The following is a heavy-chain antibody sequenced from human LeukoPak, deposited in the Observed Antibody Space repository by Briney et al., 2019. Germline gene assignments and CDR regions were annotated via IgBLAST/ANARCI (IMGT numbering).Heavy chain of an antibody. CDR2: IYYSGGT. Sequence: SETLSLTCTVSGGSISSYYWSWIRQPPGKGLEWIGYIYYSGGTNYNPSLKSRVTISVDTSKNQFSLKLSSVTAADTAVYYCARGIPQWPARVDYWGQGTLVTVSS. D-gene: IGHD6-19*01. CDR3: ARGIPQWPARVDY. V-gene: IGHV4-59*08. J-gene: IGHJ4*02. CDR1: GGSISSYY.